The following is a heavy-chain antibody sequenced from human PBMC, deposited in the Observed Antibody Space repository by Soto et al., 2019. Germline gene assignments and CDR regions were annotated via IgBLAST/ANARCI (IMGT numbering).Heavy chain of an antibody. CDR1: GGSFSGYQ. J-gene: IGHJ6*03. CDR3: ARGLILWFGDLSRRGGYYYYMDV. V-gene: IGHV4-34*01. D-gene: IGHD3-10*01. CDR2: INDSGNI. Sequence: QVQLQQWGAGLLKPSETLSLTCAVYGGSFSGYQWSWIRQTPGKGLEWIGEINDSGNINFNPSLKSRATILLDTPKKQISLKLSSVTAADSAVYYCARGLILWFGDLSRRGGYYYYMDVWGKGTTVTVSS.